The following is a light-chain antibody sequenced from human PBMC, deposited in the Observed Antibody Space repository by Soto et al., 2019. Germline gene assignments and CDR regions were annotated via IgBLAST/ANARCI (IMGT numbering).Light chain of an antibody. J-gene: IGLJ1*01. CDR2: EVT. CDR3: SSYTSSSTLDV. Sequence: QSALTQPASVSGSPGQSITISCTGTGSDVGGYDYVSWYQHHPGKAPEVMIYEVTNRPSGVSNRFSGSKSGNTASLTISGLQADDEADYYCSSYTSSSTLDVFGAGTKVTVL. CDR1: GSDVGGYDY. V-gene: IGLV2-14*01.